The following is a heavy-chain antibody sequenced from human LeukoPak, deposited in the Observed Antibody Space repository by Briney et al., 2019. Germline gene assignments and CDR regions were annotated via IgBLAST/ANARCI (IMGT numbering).Heavy chain of an antibody. CDR2: ISSSGSTI. V-gene: IGHV3-48*03. Sequence: TGGSLRLSCAASGFTFSSYEMNWVRQAPGKGLEWVSYISSSGSTIYYADSVKGRFTISRDNAKNSLYLQMNSLRAEDTAVYYCAKDRFSLFEYSSGWPYDYWGQGTLVTVSS. CDR3: AKDRFSLFEYSSGWPYDY. J-gene: IGHJ4*02. CDR1: GFTFSSYE. D-gene: IGHD6-19*01.